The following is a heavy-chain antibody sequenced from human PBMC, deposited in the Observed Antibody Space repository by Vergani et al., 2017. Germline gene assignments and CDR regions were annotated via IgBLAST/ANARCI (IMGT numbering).Heavy chain of an antibody. V-gene: IGHV3-21*01. D-gene: IGHD3-3*01. J-gene: IGHJ4*02. CDR1: GGSISSSS. CDR3: ARGIWSVPRHYFDY. CDR2: ISSSSSYI. Sequence: LQLQESGPGLVKPSETLSLTCTVSGGSISSSSYYWGWIRQPPGKGLEWVSSISSSSSYIYYADSVKGRFTISRDNAKNSLYLQMNSLRAEDTAVYYCARGIWSVPRHYFDYWGQGTLVTVSS.